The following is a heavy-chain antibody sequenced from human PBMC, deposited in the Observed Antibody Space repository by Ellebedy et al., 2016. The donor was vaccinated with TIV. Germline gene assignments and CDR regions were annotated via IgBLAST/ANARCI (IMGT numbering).Heavy chain of an antibody. V-gene: IGHV3-30-3*01. Sequence: GGSLRLXCAASGFTFSSYAMHWVRQAPGKGLEWVAVISYDGSNKYYADSVKGRFTISRDNSKNTLYLQMNSLRAEDTAVYYCARGGAWFGEGYYYYGMDVWGQGTTVTVSS. CDR3: ARGGAWFGEGYYYYGMDV. CDR1: GFTFSSYA. D-gene: IGHD3-10*01. J-gene: IGHJ6*02. CDR2: ISYDGSNK.